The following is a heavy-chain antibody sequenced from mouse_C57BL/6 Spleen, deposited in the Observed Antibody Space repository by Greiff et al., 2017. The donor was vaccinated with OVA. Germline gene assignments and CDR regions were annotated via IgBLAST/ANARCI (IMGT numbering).Heavy chain of an antibody. Sequence: EVQLQQSGPGLVKPSQSLSLTCSVTGYSITSGYYWNWIRQFPGNKLEWMGYISYDGSNNYNPSLKNRISITRDTSKNQFFLKLNSVTTEDTATYYCARGGSNYVAYWGQGTLVTVSA. V-gene: IGHV3-6*01. CDR1: GYSITSGYY. D-gene: IGHD2-5*01. J-gene: IGHJ3*01. CDR2: ISYDGSN. CDR3: ARGGSNYVAY.